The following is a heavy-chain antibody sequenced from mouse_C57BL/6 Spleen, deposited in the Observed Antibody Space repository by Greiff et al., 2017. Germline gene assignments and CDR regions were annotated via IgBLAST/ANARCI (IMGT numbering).Heavy chain of an antibody. J-gene: IGHJ4*01. CDR3: ARRGLNYAMDY. CDR1: GYTFTSYW. D-gene: IGHD3-1*01. V-gene: IGHV1-69*01. CDR2: IDPSDSYT. Sequence: QVQLQQPGAELVMPGASVKLSCKASGYTFTSYWMHWVKQRPGQGLEWIGEIDPSDSYTNYNQKFKGKSTLTVDKSSSTAYMQLSSLTSEDSAVYYGARRGLNYAMDYWGQGTSVTVSS.